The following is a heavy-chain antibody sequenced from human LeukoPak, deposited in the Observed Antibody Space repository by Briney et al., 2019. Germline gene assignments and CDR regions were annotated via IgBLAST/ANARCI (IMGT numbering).Heavy chain of an antibody. V-gene: IGHV3-21*06. CDR1: GFTFSSYS. J-gene: IGHJ3*01. CDR2: ISSSSAYI. CDR3: ARQAVARPFDL. Sequence: GGSLRLSCAASGFTFSSYSMNWVRQAPGKGLEWVSSISSSSAYIFYSDSVKGRFTISRDNAQSSLYLQMNSLRAGDTAVYYCARQAVARPFDLWGQGTMVAVSS.